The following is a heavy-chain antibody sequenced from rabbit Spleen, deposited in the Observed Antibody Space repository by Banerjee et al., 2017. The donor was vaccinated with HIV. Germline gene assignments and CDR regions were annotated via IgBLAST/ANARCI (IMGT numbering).Heavy chain of an antibody. D-gene: IGHD1-1*01. J-gene: IGHJ4*01. Sequence: QSLEESGGGLVQPEGSLTLTCKASGFSFSSNDYMCWVRQAPGKGLEWIACINAVTGKAVYASWAKGRFTISKTSSTTVTLQMTSLTAADTATYFCANYGGNSGYNLWGQGTLVTVS. CDR1: GFSFSSNDY. CDR2: INAVTGKA. V-gene: IGHV1S40*01. CDR3: ANYGGNSGYNL.